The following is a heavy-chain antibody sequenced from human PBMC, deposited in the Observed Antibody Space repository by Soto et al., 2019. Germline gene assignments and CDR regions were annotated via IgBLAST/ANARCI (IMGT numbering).Heavy chain of an antibody. J-gene: IGHJ2*01. CDR2: IYYSGST. CDR3: ARHVYSYDPYWYFDL. Sequence: SETLSLTCTVSGGSISSYYWSWIRQPPGKGLEWIGYIYYSGSTNYNPSLKSRVTISVDTSKNQFSLKLSSVTAADTAVYYCARHVYSYDPYWYFDLWSRGTLVTVSS. CDR1: GGSISSYY. V-gene: IGHV4-59*08. D-gene: IGHD5-18*01.